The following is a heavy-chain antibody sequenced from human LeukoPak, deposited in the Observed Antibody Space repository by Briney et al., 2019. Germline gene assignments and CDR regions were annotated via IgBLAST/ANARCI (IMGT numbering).Heavy chain of an antibody. CDR2: ISGSGGST. D-gene: IGHD4-17*01. J-gene: IGHJ4*02. V-gene: IGHV3-23*01. CDR3: ARDHDYGDYSFDY. Sequence: GGSLRLSCVASGFTFSSYAMNWVRQPPGKGLEWVSVISGSGGSTYYADAVQGRFTISRDNSKNTLYLQMNSLRAEDTAVYYCARDHDYGDYSFDYWGQGTLVTVSS. CDR1: GFTFSSYA.